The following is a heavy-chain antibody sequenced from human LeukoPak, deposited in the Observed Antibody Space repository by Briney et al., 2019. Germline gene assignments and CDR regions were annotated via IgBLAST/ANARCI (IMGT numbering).Heavy chain of an antibody. Sequence: SETLSLTCEVNGGSFDDYHWTWIRKSPRKGLEWIGEINDSGSPLYSPSLRSRLTISVDTSKNQFSMTLTSVTVADTAVYYCARGPHPHWPLGQFWGQGSRVTVSS. J-gene: IGHJ4*02. CDR2: INDSGSP. V-gene: IGHV4-34*01. CDR1: GGSFDDYH. CDR3: ARGPHPHWPLGQF. D-gene: IGHD3-16*01.